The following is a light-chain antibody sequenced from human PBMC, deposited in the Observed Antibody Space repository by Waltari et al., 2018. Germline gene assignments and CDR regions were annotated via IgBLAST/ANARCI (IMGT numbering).Light chain of an antibody. CDR1: QTINTD. CDR3: QQSYSTPWT. CDR2: TAS. V-gene: IGKV1-39*01. Sequence: DIHMTQSPSPLSSSVGDRVAIPCRASQTINTDLNWYQQKPGKAPKLLIYTASTLQSGVPSRFSGSGFGTDFTLTISSLQPEDFATYYCQQSYSTPWTFGQGTKVEIK. J-gene: IGKJ1*01.